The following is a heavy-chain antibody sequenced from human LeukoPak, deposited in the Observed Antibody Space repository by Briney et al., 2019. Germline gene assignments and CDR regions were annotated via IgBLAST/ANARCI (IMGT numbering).Heavy chain of an antibody. Sequence: GGSLRLSGAASRFTFSNYWMSWVRQAPGTGLEWVANIKHDGGDKHYVDSVKGRFTIARDSAKNSLNLQMHSLRADDTAVYYCARGGNYDILTGYIFDYWGQGTLVTVSS. CDR2: IKHDGGDK. CDR1: RFTFSNYW. D-gene: IGHD3-9*01. CDR3: ARGGNYDILTGYIFDY. V-gene: IGHV3-7*03. J-gene: IGHJ4*02.